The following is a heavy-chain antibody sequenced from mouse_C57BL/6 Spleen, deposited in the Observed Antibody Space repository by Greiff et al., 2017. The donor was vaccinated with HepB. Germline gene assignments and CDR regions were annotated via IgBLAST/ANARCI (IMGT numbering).Heavy chain of an antibody. CDR3: ARDIGGPYYFDY. CDR1: GFTFSSYA. D-gene: IGHD2-14*01. Sequence: EVMLVESGGGLVKPGGSLKLSCAASGFTFSSYAMSWVRQTPEKRLEWVATISDGGSYTYYPDNVKGRFTISRDNAKNNLYLQMSHLKSEDTAMYYCARDIGGPYYFDYWGQGTTLTVSS. J-gene: IGHJ2*01. V-gene: IGHV5-4*01. CDR2: ISDGGSYT.